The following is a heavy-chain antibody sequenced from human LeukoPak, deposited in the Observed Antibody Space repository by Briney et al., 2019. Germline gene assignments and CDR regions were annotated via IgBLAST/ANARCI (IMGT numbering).Heavy chain of an antibody. J-gene: IGHJ4*02. CDR1: GFTFSSFS. V-gene: IGHV3-21*01. Sequence: PGGSLRLSCAASGFTFSSFSMNWVRQAPGKGLEWVSSITSGNYMYYADSVKGRFTISRDNAKNSLYLQMNSLRAEDTAVYYCAREVEGYGSSSEDYWGQGTLVTVSS. CDR2: ITSGNYM. D-gene: IGHD6-6*01. CDR3: AREVEGYGSSSEDY.